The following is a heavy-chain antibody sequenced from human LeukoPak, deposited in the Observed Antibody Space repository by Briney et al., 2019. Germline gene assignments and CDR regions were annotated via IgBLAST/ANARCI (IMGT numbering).Heavy chain of an antibody. CDR2: ISSSSGSI. V-gene: IGHV3-48*02. J-gene: IGHJ4*02. Sequence: GGSLRLSCAVSGFTFSTYNMNWVRQAPGKGLEWISYISSSSGSIYYADSVKGRFTISRDNAKNSLYLQMNSLRDEDTAVYYCARDIYCTNTVCYFDSWGQGTLVTVSS. D-gene: IGHD2-8*01. CDR3: ARDIYCTNTVCYFDS. CDR1: GFTFSTYN.